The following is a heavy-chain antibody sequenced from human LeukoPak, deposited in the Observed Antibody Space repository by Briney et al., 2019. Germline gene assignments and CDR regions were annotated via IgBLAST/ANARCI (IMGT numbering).Heavy chain of an antibody. V-gene: IGHV4-61*02. CDR1: GGSISSGSYY. D-gene: IGHD6-19*01. J-gene: IGHJ4*02. Sequence: SETLSLTCTVSGGSISSGSYYWSWIRQPAGKGLEWIGRIYTSGSTNYNPSLKSRVTISVDTSKNQFSLKLSSVTAADTAVYYCARTSSSGLAGGYYFDYWGQGTLVTVSS. CDR3: ARTSSSGLAGGYYFDY. CDR2: IYTSGST.